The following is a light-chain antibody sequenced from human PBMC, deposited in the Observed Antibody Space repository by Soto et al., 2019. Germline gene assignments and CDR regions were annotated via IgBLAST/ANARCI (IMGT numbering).Light chain of an antibody. CDR3: QQYVSSVT. V-gene: IGKV3-20*01. Sequence: EIVLTQSPGSLSLSPGERATLSCRASQSVDSSFFAWYQQPPGQAPRLLIYGASNRATGIPDRFSGSGSGTDFTLTISRLEPEDFAVYYCQQYVSSVTFGQGTKVEIK. CDR2: GAS. CDR1: QSVDSSF. J-gene: IGKJ1*01.